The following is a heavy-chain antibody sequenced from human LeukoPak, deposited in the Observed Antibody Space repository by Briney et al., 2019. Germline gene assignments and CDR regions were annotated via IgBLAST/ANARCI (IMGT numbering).Heavy chain of an antibody. V-gene: IGHV3-21*01. Sequence: PGGSLRLSCAASGFTFSSYSMNWVRQAPGKGLEWVSSISSSSSYIYYADSVKGRFTISRDNAKNSLYLQMNSLRAEDTAVYYCARDPGITIFYSPAEFDYWGQGTLVTVSS. CDR1: GFTFSSYS. J-gene: IGHJ4*02. CDR3: ARDPGITIFYSPAEFDY. CDR2: ISSSSSYI. D-gene: IGHD3-9*01.